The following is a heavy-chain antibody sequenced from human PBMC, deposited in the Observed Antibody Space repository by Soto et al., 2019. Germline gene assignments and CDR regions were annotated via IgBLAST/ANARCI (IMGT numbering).Heavy chain of an antibody. D-gene: IGHD2-15*01. CDR3: AKNTGGSCYSGFGF. CDR2: ICGSGGST. Sequence: GGSLRLSCAASGFSFSTSAMTWVRQAPGKGLEWVSVICGSGGSTFYADSVKGRFTISRDISKNMLYLEMNSLRAEDTALYFCAKNTGGSCYSGFGFWGQGTLVTVSS. J-gene: IGHJ4*02. V-gene: IGHV3-23*01. CDR1: GFSFSTSA.